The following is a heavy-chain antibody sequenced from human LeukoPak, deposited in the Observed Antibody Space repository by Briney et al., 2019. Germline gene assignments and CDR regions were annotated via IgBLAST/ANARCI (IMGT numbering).Heavy chain of an antibody. CDR2: IKQDGSEK. V-gene: IGHV3-7*01. CDR3: ARDRSGDSGSYFDY. Sequence: GGSLRLSCAASGFTFSSYWMSWVRQAPGKGLECVANIKQDGSEKYYVDSVKGRFTISRDNAKNSLYLQLNSLRAEATAVYYCARDRSGDSGSYFDYWGQGTLVTVSS. D-gene: IGHD1-26*01. CDR1: GFTFSSYW. J-gene: IGHJ4*02.